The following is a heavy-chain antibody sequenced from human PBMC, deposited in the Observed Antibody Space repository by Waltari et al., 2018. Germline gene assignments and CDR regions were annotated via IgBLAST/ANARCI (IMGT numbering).Heavy chain of an antibody. CDR2: ISSSSSSR. Sequence: EVQLVDSGGGLVKPGGSLRLSCAASGFTFSTYSMNWVRQVPGKGLEWFSSISSSSSSRYYADSVKGRFTISRDNAKNSLDLQMNSLRVEDTAVYYCARGRIYHDSSASGYYFDYWGQGTLVAVSS. CDR1: GFTFSTYS. J-gene: IGHJ4*02. CDR3: ARGRIYHDSSASGYYFDY. V-gene: IGHV3-21*01. D-gene: IGHD3-22*01.